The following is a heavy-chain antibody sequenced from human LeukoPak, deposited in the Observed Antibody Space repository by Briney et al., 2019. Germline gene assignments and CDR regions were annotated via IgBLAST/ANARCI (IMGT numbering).Heavy chain of an antibody. CDR3: AKGKDC. Sequence: PGGSLRLSCVGSGFTFGSYRMNWVRQAPGKGLEWVSSISTSSTYIYYADSVKGRFTISRDNSKNTLYLQMNSLRADDTAVYYCAKGKDCWGQGTLVTVSS. CDR2: ISTSSTYI. V-gene: IGHV3-21*04. J-gene: IGHJ4*02. CDR1: GFTFGSYR.